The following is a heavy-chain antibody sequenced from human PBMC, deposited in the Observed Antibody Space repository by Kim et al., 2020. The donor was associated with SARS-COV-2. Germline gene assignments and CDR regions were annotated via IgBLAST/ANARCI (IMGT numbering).Heavy chain of an antibody. D-gene: IGHD6-19*01. CDR3: ARDSRIAVAGTVDY. Sequence: GGSLRLSCAASGFTFSSYSMNWVRQAPGKGLEWVSSISSSSSYIYYADSVKGRFTISRDNAKNSLYLQMNSLRAEDTAVYYCARDSRIAVAGTVDYWGQGTLVTVSS. CDR1: GFTFSSYS. J-gene: IGHJ4*02. V-gene: IGHV3-21*01. CDR2: ISSSSSYI.